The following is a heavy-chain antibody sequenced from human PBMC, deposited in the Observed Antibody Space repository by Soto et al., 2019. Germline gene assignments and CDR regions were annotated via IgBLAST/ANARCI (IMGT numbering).Heavy chain of an antibody. V-gene: IGHV1-8*01. CDR3: ARGELLYYYYYMDV. Sequence: ASVKVSCKASGYTFTSYDINWVRQATGQGLEWMGWMNPNSGNTGYAQKFQGRVTMTRNTSISTAYMELSSLRSEDTAVYYCARGELLYYYYYMDVWGKGTTVTVSS. CDR2: MNPNSGNT. CDR1: GYTFTSYD. J-gene: IGHJ6*03. D-gene: IGHD2-15*01.